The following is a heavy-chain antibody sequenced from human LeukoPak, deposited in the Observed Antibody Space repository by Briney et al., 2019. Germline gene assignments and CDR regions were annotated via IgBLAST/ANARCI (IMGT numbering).Heavy chain of an antibody. D-gene: IGHD5-18*01. CDR3: ARASFNSYGIDGFDY. J-gene: IGHJ4*01. V-gene: IGHV4-59*01. Sequence: IPSETLSLTCTVSGGSISSYFWNWIRQPAGKGLEWIGYIYNSATKYNPSLKSRVTISVDTSKNQFSLKLTSVTAADTAVYYCARASFNSYGIDGFDYWGHGTLVPVSS. CDR2: IYNSAT. CDR1: GGSISSYF.